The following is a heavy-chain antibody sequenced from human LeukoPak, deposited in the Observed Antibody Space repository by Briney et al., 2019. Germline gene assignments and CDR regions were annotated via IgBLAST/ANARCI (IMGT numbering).Heavy chain of an antibody. J-gene: IGHJ4*02. Sequence: SGTLSLTCAVYGGSFSGYYWSWIRQPPGKGLEWIGEINHSGSTNYNPSLKSRVTISVDTSKNQFSLKLSSVTAADTAVYYCARGRSRGYFDCWGQGTLVTVSS. V-gene: IGHV4-34*01. D-gene: IGHD6-13*01. CDR2: INHSGST. CDR3: ARGRSRGYFDC. CDR1: GGSFSGYY.